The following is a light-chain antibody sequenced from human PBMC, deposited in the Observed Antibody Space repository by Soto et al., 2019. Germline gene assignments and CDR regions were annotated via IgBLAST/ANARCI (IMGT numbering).Light chain of an antibody. CDR2: GVS. J-gene: IGKJ4*01. CDR3: QQSNNWPPLT. Sequence: EIVMTQSPATLSVSPGETATLSCRASQSVAGNLAWYQQKPGQPPRLLIYGVSTRATGVPARFSGSGSETDFSLTISSLQIEDFAIYCCQQSNNWPPLTFGGGTKVEIK. CDR1: QSVAGN. V-gene: IGKV3-15*01.